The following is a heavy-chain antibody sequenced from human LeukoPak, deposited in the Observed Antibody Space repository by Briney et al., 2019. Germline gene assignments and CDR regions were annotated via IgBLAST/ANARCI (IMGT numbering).Heavy chain of an antibody. CDR2: INHSGST. V-gene: IGHV4-39*07. CDR3: ARGYSSGVVGY. CDR1: GGSISSSSYY. Sequence: SETLSLTCTVSGGSISSSSYYWSWIRQPPGKGLEWIGEINHSGSTYYNPSLKSRVTISVDTSKNQFSLKLSSVTAADTAVYYCARGYSSGVVGYWGQGTLVTVSS. J-gene: IGHJ4*02. D-gene: IGHD6-19*01.